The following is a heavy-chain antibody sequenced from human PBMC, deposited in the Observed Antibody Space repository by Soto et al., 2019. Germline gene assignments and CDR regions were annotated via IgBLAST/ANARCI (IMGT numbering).Heavy chain of an antibody. V-gene: IGHV1-3*01. D-gene: IGHD3-10*01. J-gene: IGHJ3*02. CDR1: GYTFTTYA. CDR2: ITAGNGKT. Sequence: ASVKVSCKASGYTFTTYALHWVRQAPGQQGQRLEWLGRITAGNGKTTYSQKFQDRVTITRDAFATTAYMELSRLTSEDTAVYYCARDVGAFDIWGQGTMVTVSS. CDR3: ARDVGAFDI.